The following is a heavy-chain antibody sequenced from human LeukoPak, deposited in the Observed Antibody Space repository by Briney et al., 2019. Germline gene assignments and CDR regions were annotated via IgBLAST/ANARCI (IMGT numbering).Heavy chain of an antibody. CDR2: IYYSGST. CDR3: ARQGYGAYEILDY. D-gene: IGHD3-9*01. J-gene: IGHJ4*02. Sequence: PSETLSLTCTLPRGSISIPSWSWLRQPPGKGLGWIGYIYYSGSTNYNPSLKSRVTISVDTSKNQFSLKLSSVTAADTAEFYCARQGYGAYEILDYWGQGALVTVSS. CDR1: RGSISIPS. V-gene: IGHV4-59*08.